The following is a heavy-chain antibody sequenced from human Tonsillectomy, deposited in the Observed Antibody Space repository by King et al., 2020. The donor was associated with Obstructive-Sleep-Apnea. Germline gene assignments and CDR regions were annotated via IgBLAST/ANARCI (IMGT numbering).Heavy chain of an antibody. Sequence: VQLQESGPGLVKPSQTLSLTCTVSGVSISRGGYYWSWICQHPGKGLEWSGYIYYSGSPYYNPSLKSRVTISVYTSKNQSSLKLSSVTAADTAVYYCATHYYDSSGYSKVDYWGQGTLVTVSS. CDR3: ATHYYDSSGYSKVDY. J-gene: IGHJ4*02. CDR2: IYYSGSP. D-gene: IGHD3-22*01. CDR1: GVSISRGGYY. V-gene: IGHV4-31*03.